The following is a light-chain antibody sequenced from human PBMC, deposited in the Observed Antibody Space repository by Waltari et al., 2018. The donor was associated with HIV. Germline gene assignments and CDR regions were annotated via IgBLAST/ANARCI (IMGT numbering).Light chain of an antibody. J-gene: IGLJ3*02. Sequence: QSVVTQPPSASGTPGQRVTMSCSGSASNIGGNTVNWYQNLPQTAPKLLIYNKDERPSGVPDRFAAAKTGTSASLDISGLQSEDEADYDCATWDDGLSGWVFGGGTKLTVL. CDR2: NKD. CDR1: ASNIGGNT. CDR3: ATWDDGLSGWV. V-gene: IGLV1-44*01.